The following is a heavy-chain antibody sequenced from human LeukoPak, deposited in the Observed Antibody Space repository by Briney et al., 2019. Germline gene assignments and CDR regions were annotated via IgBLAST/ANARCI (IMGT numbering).Heavy chain of an antibody. Sequence: SVKVSCKASGGTFSSYAISWVRQAPGQGLEWMGGIIPIFGTANYAQKLQGRVTMTTDTSTSTAYMELRSLRSDDTAVYYCARDSKKDYDFWSGYYGAFDYGMDVWGQGTTVTVSS. J-gene: IGHJ6*02. V-gene: IGHV1-69*05. D-gene: IGHD3-3*01. CDR3: ARDSKKDYDFWSGYYGAFDYGMDV. CDR1: GGTFSSYA. CDR2: IIPIFGTA.